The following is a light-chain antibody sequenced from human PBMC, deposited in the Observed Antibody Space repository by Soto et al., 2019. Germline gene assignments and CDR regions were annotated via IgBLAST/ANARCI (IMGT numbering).Light chain of an antibody. CDR3: MQKIQPPLT. Sequence: DIVMTLTPLSLSVTPGQPASISCKSSQSLLLSDGRTYLYWYLQRPGQPPQLLIYAASNRFSGVPDRFSGSGSGTDFTLKISRVEAEDVGIYYCMQKIQPPLTFGGGTKVEIK. V-gene: IGKV2D-29*01. CDR1: QSLLLSDGRTY. J-gene: IGKJ4*01. CDR2: AAS.